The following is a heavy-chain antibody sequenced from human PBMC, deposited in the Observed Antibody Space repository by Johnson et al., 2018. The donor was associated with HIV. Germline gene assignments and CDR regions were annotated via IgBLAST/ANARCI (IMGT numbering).Heavy chain of an antibody. J-gene: IGHJ3*02. CDR3: AKTLSPYYYDSSGYYQSYDSFDI. Sequence: MQLVESGGGVVRPGGSLRLSCAASGFTFDDYGMSWVRQAPGKGLEWVSGINWNGGSTGYADSVKGRFTISSDNAKNSLYLQMNSLRPEDTAVYYCAKTLSPYYYDSSGYYQSYDSFDIWGQGTMVSVSS. V-gene: IGHV3-20*04. CDR2: INWNGGST. D-gene: IGHD3-22*01. CDR1: GFTFDDYG.